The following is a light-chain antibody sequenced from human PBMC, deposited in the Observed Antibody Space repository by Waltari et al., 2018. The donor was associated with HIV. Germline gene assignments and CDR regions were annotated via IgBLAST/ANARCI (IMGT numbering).Light chain of an antibody. CDR2: EVS. V-gene: IGLV2-14*01. CDR3: SSFSSSSTPYV. CDR1: TSDVGGYNY. J-gene: IGLJ1*01. Sequence: QSGLTQPASVSGSPGQPLTISCTGTTSDVGGYNYVSWYQHHPGKAPKLIIYEVSNLPSGVSNRFSGSKSGNTASLTISGLQPEDETDYYCSSFSSSSTPYVFGTGTKVTVL.